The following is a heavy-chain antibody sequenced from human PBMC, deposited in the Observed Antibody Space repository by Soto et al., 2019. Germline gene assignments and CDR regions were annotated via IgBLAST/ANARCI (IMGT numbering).Heavy chain of an antibody. V-gene: IGHV3-23*01. CDR2: ISGSGGST. J-gene: IGHJ4*02. Sequence: EVQLLESGGGLVQPGGSLRLSCAASGFTFNNYAMSWVHQAPGKGLEWVSAISGSGGSTYYADSVKGRFTISRDNSKNTLYLQMNSLRAEDTAVYYCAKDGNSGWYFSLADYWGQGTLVTVSS. CDR1: GFTFNNYA. CDR3: AKDGNSGWYFSLADY. D-gene: IGHD6-19*01.